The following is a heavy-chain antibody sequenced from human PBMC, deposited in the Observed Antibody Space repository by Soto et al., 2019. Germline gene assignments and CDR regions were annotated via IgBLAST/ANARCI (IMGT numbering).Heavy chain of an antibody. CDR3: ASSPNRGL. Sequence: EVQLVESGGGLVQPGGSLRLSCAASGFTVGNNYMRWVRQAPGKGLEWVTLIYSGGYTSYADSVKGRFTISRDSSKNTLYLQMNSLRGEDTAVYYCASSPNRGLWGRGTLVTVSS. CDR1: GFTVGNNY. CDR2: IYSGGYT. V-gene: IGHV3-66*01. J-gene: IGHJ2*01. D-gene: IGHD2-8*01.